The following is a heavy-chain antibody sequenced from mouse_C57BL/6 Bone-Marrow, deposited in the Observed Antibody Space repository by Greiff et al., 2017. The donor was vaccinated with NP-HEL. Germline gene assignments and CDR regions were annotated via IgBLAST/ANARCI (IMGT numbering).Heavy chain of an antibody. J-gene: IGHJ4*01. D-gene: IGHD2-3*01. CDR1: GYTFTSYW. CDR2: IHPNSGST. Sequence: QVQLQQPGAELVKPGASVKLSCKASGYTFTSYWMHWVKQRPGQGLEWIGMIHPNSGSTNYNETFKSKATLTVDKSSSTAYMQLSSLTSEDSAVYYCARYDGYIYYYAMDYWGQGTSVTVSS. V-gene: IGHV1-64*01. CDR3: ARYDGYIYYYAMDY.